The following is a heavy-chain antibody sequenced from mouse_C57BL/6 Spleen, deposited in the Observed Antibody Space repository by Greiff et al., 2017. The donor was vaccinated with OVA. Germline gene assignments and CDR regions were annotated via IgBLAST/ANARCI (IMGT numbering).Heavy chain of an antibody. V-gene: IGHV1-69*01. Sequence: VQLQQPGAELVKPGASVKLSCKASGYTFTSYWMHWVKQRPGQGLEWIGEFDPSDSYTNYNQKFKGKSTLTVDKSSSTAYMQLSSLTSEDSAVYYCTRKSNYDYAMDYWGQGTSVTVSS. J-gene: IGHJ4*01. D-gene: IGHD2-5*01. CDR3: TRKSNYDYAMDY. CDR2: FDPSDSYT. CDR1: GYTFTSYW.